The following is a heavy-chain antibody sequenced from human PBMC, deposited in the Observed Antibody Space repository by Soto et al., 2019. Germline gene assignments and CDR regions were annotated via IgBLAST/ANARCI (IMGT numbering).Heavy chain of an antibody. Sequence: SETLSLTCAVYGDSISSRDWWSWVRQPPGKGLEWIGEIYHSGSTNYNPSLKSRVTISVDKSENQFSLNLSSVTAADTAVYYCARAHRAAGTDDLDYWGQGTLVTSPQ. CDR2: IYHSGST. D-gene: IGHD6-13*01. V-gene: IGHV4-4*02. CDR3: ARAHRAAGTDDLDY. CDR1: GDSISSRDW. J-gene: IGHJ4*02.